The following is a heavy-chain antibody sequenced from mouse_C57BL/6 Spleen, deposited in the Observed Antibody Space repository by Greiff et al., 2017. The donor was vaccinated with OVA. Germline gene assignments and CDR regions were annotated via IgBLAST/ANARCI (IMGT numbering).Heavy chain of an antibody. CDR3: IEGSQATYAMDD. V-gene: IGHV1-5*01. J-gene: IGHJ4*01. CDR1: GYTFTSYW. CDR2: IYPGNSDT. D-gene: IGHD3-2*02. Sequence: VQLQQSGTVLARPGASVKMSCKTSGYTFTSYWMHWVKQRPGQGLEWIGAIYPGNSDTSYNQKFKGKAKLTEVTSASTAYMYRSSLTKEDAAVYYCIEGSQATYAMDDWGQGTSVTVSS.